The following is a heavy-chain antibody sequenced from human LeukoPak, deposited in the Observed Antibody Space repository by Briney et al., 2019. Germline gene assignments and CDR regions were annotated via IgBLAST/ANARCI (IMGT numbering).Heavy chain of an antibody. D-gene: IGHD6-19*01. CDR1: GFTLSGAA. V-gene: IGHV3-73*01. Sequence: GGSLRLSCAASGFTLSGAAMHWVRQASGKGLEWLGRIRSKADSYTTAYAASVKGRFTVSRDDSKNTAYLQMNSLKTEDTAVYYCRAEVAGAYFDLWGRGPLVPVSS. CDR3: RAEVAGAYFDL. J-gene: IGHJ2*01. CDR2: IRSKADSYTT.